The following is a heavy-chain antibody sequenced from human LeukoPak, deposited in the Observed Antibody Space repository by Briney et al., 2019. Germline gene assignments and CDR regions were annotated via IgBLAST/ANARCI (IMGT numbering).Heavy chain of an antibody. CDR2: IYYTGST. CDR3: VKSGGYGLIDY. J-gene: IGHJ4*02. Sequence: SETLSLTCAVSGASISGSGYYLGWIRQPPGTGLEWIGNIYYTGSTYYNASLQSRVTISIDTSKNQFSLRLNSVTAADTAMYYCVKSGGYGLIDYWGQGTLVTVSS. V-gene: IGHV4-39*01. CDR1: GASISGSGYY. D-gene: IGHD1-26*01.